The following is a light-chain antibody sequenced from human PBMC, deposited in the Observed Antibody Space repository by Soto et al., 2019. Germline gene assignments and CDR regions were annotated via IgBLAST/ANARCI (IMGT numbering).Light chain of an antibody. J-gene: IGLJ3*02. CDR2: DVS. Sequence: QSALTQPASVSGSPGQSITISCTGTSSDVGGYNYVSWYQQHPGKAPKLMIYDVSNRPSGVSNRFSGSKSGNTASLTISGLQAEDGADYYRSSYTSSSTGWVFGGGTKLTVL. CDR3: SSYTSSSTGWV. CDR1: SSDVGGYNY. V-gene: IGLV2-14*01.